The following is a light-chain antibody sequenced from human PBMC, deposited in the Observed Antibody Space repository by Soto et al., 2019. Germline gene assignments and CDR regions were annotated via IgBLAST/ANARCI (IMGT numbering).Light chain of an antibody. CDR2: EGS. CDR3: CSCAGFSGVV. V-gene: IGLV2-23*01. J-gene: IGLJ1*01. CDR1: SSDVGGYNL. Sequence: QSVLTQPASVSGSPGQSITISCTGTSSDVGGYNLVSWYRQYPGKVPKVLIYEGSKRPSGVSNRFSGSKSGNTASLTISGLQAEDEADYYCCSCAGFSGVVVGSGTKVTVL.